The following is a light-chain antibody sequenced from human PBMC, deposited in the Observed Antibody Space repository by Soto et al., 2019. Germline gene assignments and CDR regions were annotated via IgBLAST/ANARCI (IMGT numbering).Light chain of an antibody. V-gene: IGLV3-21*04. CDR3: QVWDSSSDHVV. Sequence: VLTQPPSVSVAPGKTARITCGGNNIGSKSVHWYQQKPGQAPVLVIYYDSDRPSGIPERFSGSNSGNTATLTISRVEAGDEADYYCQVWDSSSDHVVFGVGTKLTVL. CDR2: YDS. CDR1: NIGSKS. J-gene: IGLJ2*01.